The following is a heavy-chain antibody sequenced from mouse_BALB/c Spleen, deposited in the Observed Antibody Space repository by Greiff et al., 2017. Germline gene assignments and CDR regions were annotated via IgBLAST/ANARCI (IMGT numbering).Heavy chain of an antibody. CDR2: ILPGSGST. Sequence: QVQLQQSGAELMKPGASVKISCKATGYTFSSYWIEWVKQRPGHGLEWIGEILPGSGSTNYNEKFKGKATFTADTSSNTAYMQLSSLTSEDSAVYYYARRRPPFAYWGQGTLVTVSA. D-gene: IGHD1-2*01. CDR1: GYTFSSYW. CDR3: ARRRPPFAY. V-gene: IGHV1-9*01. J-gene: IGHJ3*01.